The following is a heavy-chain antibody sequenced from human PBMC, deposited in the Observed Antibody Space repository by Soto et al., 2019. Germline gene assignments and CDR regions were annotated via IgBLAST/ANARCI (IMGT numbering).Heavy chain of an antibody. V-gene: IGHV4-59*01. CDR1: GGSISSYY. Sequence: SETLSLTCTVSGGSISSYYWGWIRQPPGKGLEWIGYIFYSGSTNYNPSLEGRVTISVDTSKNQFSLKVSSVTAADTAVYYCAKIGPWITAPIDYWGQGTLVTVSS. D-gene: IGHD3-16*01. J-gene: IGHJ4*02. CDR3: AKIGPWITAPIDY. CDR2: IFYSGST.